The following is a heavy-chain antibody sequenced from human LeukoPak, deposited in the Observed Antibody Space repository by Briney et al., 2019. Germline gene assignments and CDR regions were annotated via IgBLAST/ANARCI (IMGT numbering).Heavy chain of an antibody. Sequence: ASVKVSCKASGYTFTGYYMHWVRQAPGQGLEWMGWINPNSGGTNYAQKFQGRVTMTRDTSISTAYMELSRLRSDDTAVYYCARPSIAAALNWFDPWGQGTLVTVSS. J-gene: IGHJ5*02. V-gene: IGHV1-2*02. CDR2: INPNSGGT. CDR3: ARPSIAAALNWFDP. D-gene: IGHD6-13*01. CDR1: GYTFTGYY.